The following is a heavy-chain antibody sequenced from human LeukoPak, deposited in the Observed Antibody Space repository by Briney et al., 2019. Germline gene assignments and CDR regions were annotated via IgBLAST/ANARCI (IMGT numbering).Heavy chain of an antibody. J-gene: IGHJ5*02. Sequence: SETLSLACTVSGGSISSGAYYWNWIRQPPGKGLEWIGYIYYSRTTYYNPSLKSRVIISVDTSKNQFSLKLSSVTAADTAVYYCARGQDYGSGRGFDPWGQGTLVTVSS. CDR3: ARGQDYGSGRGFDP. D-gene: IGHD3-10*01. CDR1: GGSISSGAYY. V-gene: IGHV4-30-4*01. CDR2: IYYSRTT.